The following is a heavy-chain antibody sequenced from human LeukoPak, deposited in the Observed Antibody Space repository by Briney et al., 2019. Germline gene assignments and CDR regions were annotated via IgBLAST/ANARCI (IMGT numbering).Heavy chain of an antibody. D-gene: IGHD3-16*01. J-gene: IGHJ6*03. V-gene: IGHV3-30*02. Sequence: GGSLRLSCSASGFTFTNYWMTWVRQGPGKGLEWVTFTRYDGDNKYYADSVKGRFSVSRDNSKNTVYVHIHTLRTEDTAIYYCAKASGAGEKYSYHMDVWGKGTTVTV. CDR1: GFTFTNYW. CDR3: AKASGAGEKYSYHMDV. CDR2: TRYDGDNK.